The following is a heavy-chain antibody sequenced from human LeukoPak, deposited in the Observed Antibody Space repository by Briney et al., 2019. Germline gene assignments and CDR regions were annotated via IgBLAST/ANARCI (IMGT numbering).Heavy chain of an antibody. CDR2: IYTSGST. CDR1: GGSISSYY. Sequence: PSETLSLTCTVSGGSISSYYWSWIRQPAGKGLEWIGRIYTSGSTNYNPSLKSRVTMSVDTSKNQFSLKLSSVTAADTAVYYCARDQGYYYDSSGYLDYWGQGTLVTVSP. J-gene: IGHJ4*02. CDR3: ARDQGYYYDSSGYLDY. V-gene: IGHV4-4*07. D-gene: IGHD3-22*01.